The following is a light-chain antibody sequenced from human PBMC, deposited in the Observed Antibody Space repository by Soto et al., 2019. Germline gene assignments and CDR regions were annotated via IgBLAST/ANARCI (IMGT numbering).Light chain of an antibody. CDR2: GAS. CDR3: QQYSSSPPEFT. J-gene: IGKJ3*01. CDR1: QSISSSY. V-gene: IGKV3-20*01. Sequence: EIVLTQSPGTLSLSPGERATLSCRASQSISSSYLAWYQQRPGQAPRLLIFGASYRATGIPDRFSGSGSGTDFTLTISRLEPEDFAVYYCQQYSSSPPEFTFGPWTKVDSK.